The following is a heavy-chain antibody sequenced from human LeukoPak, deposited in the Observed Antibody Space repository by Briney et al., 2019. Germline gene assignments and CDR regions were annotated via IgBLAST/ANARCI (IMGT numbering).Heavy chain of an antibody. J-gene: IGHJ4*02. CDR2: ISTSGGTI. Sequence: GGSLRLSCAASGFLFSSYEMNWVRQAPGKGLEWVSYISTSGGTIYYADSVKGRFTISRDNAKNSLYLQMNSLRAEDTAVYYCARDSYYGGTQDYWGQGRLVGVSS. CDR1: GFLFSSYE. CDR3: ARDSYYGGTQDY. V-gene: IGHV3-48*03. D-gene: IGHD4-23*01.